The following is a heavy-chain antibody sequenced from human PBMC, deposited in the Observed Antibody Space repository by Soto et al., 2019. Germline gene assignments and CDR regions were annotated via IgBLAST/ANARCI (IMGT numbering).Heavy chain of an antibody. CDR3: ARGTLAKHRHYYYMDV. J-gene: IGHJ6*03. CDR1: GFTFSSYA. D-gene: IGHD3-16*02. CDR2: ISGSGGST. V-gene: IGHV3-23*01. Sequence: GGSLRLSCAASGFTFSSYAMSWVRQAPGKGLEWVSAISGSGGSTYYADSVKGRFTISRDNSKNTLYLQMNSLRAEDTAVYYCARGTLAKHRHYYYMDVWGKGTTVTVSS.